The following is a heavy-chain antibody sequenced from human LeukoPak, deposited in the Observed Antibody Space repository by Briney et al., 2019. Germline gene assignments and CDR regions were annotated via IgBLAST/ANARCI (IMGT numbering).Heavy chain of an antibody. Sequence: ASVKVSCKASGYTFTGYYMHWVRQAPGQGLEWMGWINPNSGGTNYAQKFQGRVTMTRDTSISTAYMELSRPRSDDTAVYYCARIADCSGGSCYSGIFDYWGQGTLVTVSS. D-gene: IGHD2-15*01. CDR3: ARIADCSGGSCYSGIFDY. V-gene: IGHV1-2*02. CDR2: INPNSGGT. J-gene: IGHJ4*02. CDR1: GYTFTGYY.